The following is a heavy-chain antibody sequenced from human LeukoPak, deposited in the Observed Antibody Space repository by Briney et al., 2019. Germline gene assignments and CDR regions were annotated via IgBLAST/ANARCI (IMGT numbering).Heavy chain of an antibody. V-gene: IGHV4-59*01. CDR1: GGSISSYY. J-gene: IGHJ4*02. Sequence: SVTLSLTCTVSGGSISSYYWSWIRQPPGKGLEWIAYISDSGSTNYNPSLKSRVTISVDTSKNQFSLKLSSVTAVDTAVYYRARTTVTTYFDNWGQGTLVTVSS. CDR3: ARTTVTTYFDN. CDR2: ISDSGST. D-gene: IGHD4-17*01.